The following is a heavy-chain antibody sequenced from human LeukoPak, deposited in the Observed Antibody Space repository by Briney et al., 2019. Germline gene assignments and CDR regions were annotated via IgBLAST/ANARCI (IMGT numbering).Heavy chain of an antibody. CDR3: TTGKSDVSYYYYYMDV. V-gene: IGHV3-15*01. J-gene: IGHJ6*03. Sequence: PGGSLRLSCAASGFTFSSYGMSWVRQAPGKGLEWVGRIKSKTDGGTTDYAAPVKGRFTISRDDSKNTLYLQMNSLKTEDTAVYYCTTGKSDVSYYYYYMDVWGKGTTVTVSS. CDR1: GFTFSSYG. CDR2: IKSKTDGGTT.